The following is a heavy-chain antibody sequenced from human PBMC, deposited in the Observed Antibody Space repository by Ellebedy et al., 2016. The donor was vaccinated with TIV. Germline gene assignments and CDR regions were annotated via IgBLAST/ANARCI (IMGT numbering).Heavy chain of an antibody. J-gene: IGHJ4*02. CDR2: INPSGGRT. V-gene: IGHV1-46*03. Sequence: ASVKVSXXASGDTFTSYYMHWVRQAPGQGLEYMGTINPSGGRTSYAQKFQGRVTMTRDTSTSTVYMDLSSLRSEDTAVYYCATERMAAVGTPLGDWGQGTLVTVSS. CDR1: GDTFTSYY. D-gene: IGHD6-13*01. CDR3: ATERMAAVGTPLGD.